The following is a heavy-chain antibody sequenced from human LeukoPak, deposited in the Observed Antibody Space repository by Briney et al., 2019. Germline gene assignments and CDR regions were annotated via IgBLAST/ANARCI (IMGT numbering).Heavy chain of an antibody. CDR3: AKDWGYSGYDHFDY. D-gene: IGHD5-12*01. J-gene: IGHJ4*02. CDR1: GFTFSSYG. Sequence: DPGGSLRLSCAASGFTFSSYGMSWVRQAPGKGLEWVSAISGSGGSTYYADSVKGRFTISRDNSKNTLYLQMNSLRAEDTAVYYCAKDWGYSGYDHFDYWGQGTLVTVSS. V-gene: IGHV3-23*01. CDR2: ISGSGGST.